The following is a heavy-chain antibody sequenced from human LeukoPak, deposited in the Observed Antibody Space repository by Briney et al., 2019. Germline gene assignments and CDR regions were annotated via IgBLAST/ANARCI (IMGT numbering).Heavy chain of an antibody. CDR1: GGSISRGDYY. CDR3: ARGRNITMVRGVQPVDY. J-gene: IGHJ4*02. D-gene: IGHD3-10*01. Sequence: SQTLSLTCTVSGGSISRGDYYWSWIRQPPGKGLEWIGYIYYSGSTFYNPSLKSRATISVDTSKNQFSLKLSSVTAADTAVYYCARGRNITMVRGVQPVDYWGQATLVTVSS. V-gene: IGHV4-30-4*01. CDR2: IYYSGST.